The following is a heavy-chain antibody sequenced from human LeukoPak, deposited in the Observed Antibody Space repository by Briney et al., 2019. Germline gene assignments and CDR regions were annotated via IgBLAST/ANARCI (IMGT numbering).Heavy chain of an antibody. V-gene: IGHV3-23*01. CDR3: AKDNYGGNGALDY. CDR2: ISGSGGST. D-gene: IGHD4-23*01. J-gene: IGHJ4*02. CDR1: GFTFSSYA. Sequence: GGSLRLSCADSGFTFSSYAMSWVRQAPGKGLEWVSAISGSGGSTYYADSVKGRFTISRDNSKNTLYLQMNSLRAEDTAVYYCAKDNYGGNGALDYWGQGTLVTVSS.